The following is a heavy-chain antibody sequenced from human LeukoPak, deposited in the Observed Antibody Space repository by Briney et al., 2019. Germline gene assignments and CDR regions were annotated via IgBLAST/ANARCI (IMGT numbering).Heavy chain of an antibody. CDR1: GFTFSGSA. CDR2: IRSKANSYAT. CDR3: TRGEYCSSTSCSLDLDY. D-gene: IGHD2-2*01. J-gene: IGHJ4*02. V-gene: IGHV3-73*01. Sequence: GGSLRLSCAASGFTFSGSAMHWVRQASGKGLEWVGRIRSKANSYATAYAASVKGRFTISRDDSKNTACLQMNSLKTEDTAVYYCTRGEYCSSTSCSLDLDYWGQGTLVTVSS.